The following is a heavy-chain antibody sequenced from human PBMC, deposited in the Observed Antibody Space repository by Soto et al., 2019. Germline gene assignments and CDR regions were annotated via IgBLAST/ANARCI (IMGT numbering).Heavy chain of an antibody. CDR2: IYSGGSR. Sequence: TGGSLRLSCSASGFPVSSHYMTWVRQAPGKGLEWVSVIYSGGSRYYADSVKGRFAISRDHSKNTLYLQMNSLTAEDTAVYYCTRALPDFETTGHYIDYWGQGTLVTVSS. CDR3: TRALPDFETTGHYIDY. CDR1: GFPVSSHY. V-gene: IGHV3-53*01. J-gene: IGHJ4*02. D-gene: IGHD2-8*02.